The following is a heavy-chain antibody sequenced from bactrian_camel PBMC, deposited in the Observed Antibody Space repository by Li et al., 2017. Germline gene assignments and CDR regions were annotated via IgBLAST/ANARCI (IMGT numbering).Heavy chain of an antibody. CDR3: TADGVNLQLARGYDY. Sequence: HVQLVESGGGSVQAGGSLRLSCVATGHMFSAFFMAWFRQAPGKEREGVATIVGNKTTSYADSVKGRFNISKDDAKNTLYLVMNSLKPEDTAMYYCTADGVNLQLARGYDYWGQGTQVTVS. V-gene: IGHV3S53*01. CDR2: IVGNKTT. CDR1: GHMFSAFF. J-gene: IGHJ4*01. D-gene: IGHD6*01.